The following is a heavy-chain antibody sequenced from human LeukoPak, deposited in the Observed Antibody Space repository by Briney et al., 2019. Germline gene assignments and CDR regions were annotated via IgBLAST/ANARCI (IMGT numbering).Heavy chain of an antibody. Sequence: ASVKVSCKASGYTFTSYGISWVRQAPGQGLEWMGWINPNSGGTNYAQKFQGRVTMTRDTSISTAYMELSRLRSDDTAVYYCAREDRIAVAGTLGWFDPWGQGTLVTVSS. CDR1: GYTFTSYG. J-gene: IGHJ5*02. V-gene: IGHV1-2*02. CDR3: AREDRIAVAGTLGWFDP. CDR2: INPNSGGT. D-gene: IGHD6-19*01.